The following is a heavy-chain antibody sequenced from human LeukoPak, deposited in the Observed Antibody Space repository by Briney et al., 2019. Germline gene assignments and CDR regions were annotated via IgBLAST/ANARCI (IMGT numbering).Heavy chain of an antibody. CDR1: GYTFTDHY. D-gene: IGHD6-6*01. J-gene: IGHJ4*02. Sequence: ASVKVSCKASGYTFTDHYIHWVRQAPRQGPEWMGQIHSNSEGEKYAQKFQGRITVLRDTSINTIYMELTSLTSDDTAVYYCAREPYSTSSDRHGRTFDYWGQGTLVTISS. CDR2: IHSNSEGE. V-gene: IGHV1-2*06. CDR3: AREPYSTSSDRHGRTFDY.